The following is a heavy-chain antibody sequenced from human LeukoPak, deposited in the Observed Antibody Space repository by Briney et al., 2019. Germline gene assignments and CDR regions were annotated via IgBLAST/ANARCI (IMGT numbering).Heavy chain of an antibody. D-gene: IGHD1-26*01. V-gene: IGHV4-38-2*01. J-gene: IGHJ3*02. CDR1: GYSISSGYY. CDR2: IYHSGST. Sequence: SETLSLTCADSGYSISSGYYWGWIRQPPGKGLEWIGSIYHSGSTYYSPSLKSRVTISVDTSKNQFSLKLSSVTAADTAVYYCARQGWELLAAFDIWGQGTMVTVSS. CDR3: ARQGWELLAAFDI.